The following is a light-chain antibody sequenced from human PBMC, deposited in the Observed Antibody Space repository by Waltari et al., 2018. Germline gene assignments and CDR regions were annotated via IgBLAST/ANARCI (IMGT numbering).Light chain of an antibody. J-gene: IGLJ2*01. Sequence: QSALTQPASVSGSPGQSITISGPGTSSDVGRYYLVPWYQQHPGKAPKLLIYEGSKRPSGVSNRFSGSKSGNTASLTISGLQAEDEADYYCCSYAGSSTFVVFGGGTKLTVL. CDR1: SSDVGRYYL. V-gene: IGLV2-23*03. CDR2: EGS. CDR3: CSYAGSSTFVV.